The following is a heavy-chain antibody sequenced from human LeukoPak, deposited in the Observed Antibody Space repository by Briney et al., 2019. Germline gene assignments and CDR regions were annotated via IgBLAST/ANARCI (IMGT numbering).Heavy chain of an antibody. CDR3: ARDSSGIAVAGNFDY. D-gene: IGHD6-19*01. Sequence: GASVKPSCKASGYTFTSYGISWVRQAPGQGLEWMGGTSAHNGNTNYAEKVQGRVTMTTDNSKSTAYMEVRSLRSDDTAVYYCARDSSGIAVAGNFDYWGQGTLVTVSS. J-gene: IGHJ4*02. CDR1: GYTFTSYG. V-gene: IGHV1-18*01. CDR2: TSAHNGNT.